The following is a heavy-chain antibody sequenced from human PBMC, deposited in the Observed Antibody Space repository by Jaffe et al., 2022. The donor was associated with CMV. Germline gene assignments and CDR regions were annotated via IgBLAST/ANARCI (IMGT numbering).Heavy chain of an antibody. J-gene: IGHJ4*02. CDR2: IYYSGST. CDR1: GGSISSSSYY. Sequence: QLQLQESGPGLVKPSETLSLTCTVSGGSISSSSYYWGWIRQPPGKGLEWIGSIYYSGSTYYNPSLKSRVTISVDTSKNQFSLKLSSVTAADTAVYYCARQPHYYGSGSYTPYYFDYWGQGTLVTVSS. D-gene: IGHD3-10*01. CDR3: ARQPHYYGSGSYTPYYFDY. V-gene: IGHV4-39*01.